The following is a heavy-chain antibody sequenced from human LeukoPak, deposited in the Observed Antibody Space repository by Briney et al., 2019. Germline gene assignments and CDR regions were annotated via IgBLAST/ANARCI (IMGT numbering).Heavy chain of an antibody. D-gene: IGHD3-10*01. CDR1: GYSITNYW. CDR3: ARQLMGHDAFEI. J-gene: IGHJ3*02. CDR2: IYRGDCDN. V-gene: IGHV5-51*01. Sequence: GEALKIPCRGPGYSITNYWIGWLGQLPRKGLEWMGFIYRGDCDNRYRPAFQDWRPISADKSISTASLQWSSLKASDTAIYYCARQLMGHDAFEIWGQGTMVTVSS.